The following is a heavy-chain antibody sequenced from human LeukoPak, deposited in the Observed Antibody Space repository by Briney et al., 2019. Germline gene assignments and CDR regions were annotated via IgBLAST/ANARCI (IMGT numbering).Heavy chain of an antibody. CDR1: GFTFSSYA. Sequence: GGSLRLSCSASGFTFSSYAMHWVRQAPGKGLEYVSAISSNGGSTYYADSVKGRFTISRDNSKNTLYLQMNSLRAEDTAVYYCAKSFGYSRSWFDYWGQGTLVTVSS. CDR2: ISSNGGST. CDR3: AKSFGYSRSWFDY. D-gene: IGHD6-13*01. V-gene: IGHV3-64*04. J-gene: IGHJ4*02.